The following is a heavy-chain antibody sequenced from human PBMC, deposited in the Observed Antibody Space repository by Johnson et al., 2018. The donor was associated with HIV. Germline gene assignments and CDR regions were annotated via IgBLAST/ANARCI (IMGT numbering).Heavy chain of an antibody. CDR2: ISFDGSKK. D-gene: IGHD2/OR15-2a*01. CDR1: GFTFSSYP. V-gene: IGHV3-30*14. CDR3: ARDFHEAGSNAFDI. Sequence: QVQLVESGGGVVQPGRSLRLSCAASGFTFSSYPMHWVRQAPGKGLEWVAVISFDGSKKYHADSVKGRLTISRDNSKNTLYLQMNSLRAEDTAVYYCARDFHEAGSNAFDIWGQGTMVTVSS. J-gene: IGHJ3*02.